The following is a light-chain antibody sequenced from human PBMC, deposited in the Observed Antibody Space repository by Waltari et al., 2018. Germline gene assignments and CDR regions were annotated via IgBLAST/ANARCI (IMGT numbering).Light chain of an antibody. V-gene: IGKV1-9*01. CDR3: QQLNSYPLT. J-gene: IGKJ4*01. CDR2: AAS. CDR1: QGISSY. Sequence: IQLTQSPSSLSASVGERVTITCRASQGISSYLAWYQQKPGTAPKLLIYAASTLQSGVPSRFSGSGSGTDFTLTISSLQPEDFATYYCQQLNSYPLTFGGGTKVEI.